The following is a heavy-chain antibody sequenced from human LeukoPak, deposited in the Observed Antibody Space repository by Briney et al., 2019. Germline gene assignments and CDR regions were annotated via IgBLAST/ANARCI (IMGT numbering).Heavy chain of an antibody. D-gene: IGHD7-27*01. V-gene: IGHV3-11*03. Sequence: GGSLRLSCAASGFTFSDYYMSWIRQAPGKGLEWVSYISSSSYTNYADSVKGRFTISRDNSRDTLYLQMNSLRAEDTAVYYCATGRWGSQPSEFDLWGRGTLVIVSS. CDR3: ATGRWGSQPSEFDL. CDR2: ISSSSYT. J-gene: IGHJ2*01. CDR1: GFTFSDYY.